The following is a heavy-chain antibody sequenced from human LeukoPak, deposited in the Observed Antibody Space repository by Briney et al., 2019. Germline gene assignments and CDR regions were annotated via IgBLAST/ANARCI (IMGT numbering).Heavy chain of an antibody. J-gene: IGHJ4*02. D-gene: IGHD1-26*01. V-gene: IGHV3-30-3*01. CDR2: ISYDGSNK. CDR1: GFTFSSYA. Sequence: GGSLRLSCAASGFTFSSYAMHWVRQAPGKGLEWVAVISYDGSNKYYADSVKGRFTISRDNSKNTLYLQMNSLRPEDTAMYYCAKAFGWELTDSVDYWGQGTLVTVSS. CDR3: AKAFGWELTDSVDY.